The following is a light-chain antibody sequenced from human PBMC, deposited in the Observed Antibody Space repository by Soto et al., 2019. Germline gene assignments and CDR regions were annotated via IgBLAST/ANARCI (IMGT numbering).Light chain of an antibody. CDR1: SSDVGGYDY. CDR3: SSYGGSNNYV. V-gene: IGLV2-8*01. CDR2: EVT. J-gene: IGLJ1*01. Sequence: QSDLSQPASAPWSPGQSVTISCTGTSSDVGGYDYVSWYQQHPGKAPKLMIYEVTKRPSGVPDRFSGSKSGYTASLTVSGLQAEDEADYYCSSYGGSNNYVFGTGTKVTVL.